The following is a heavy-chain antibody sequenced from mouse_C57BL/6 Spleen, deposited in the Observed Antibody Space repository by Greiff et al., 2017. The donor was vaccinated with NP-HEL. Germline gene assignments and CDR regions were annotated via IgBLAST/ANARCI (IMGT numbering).Heavy chain of an antibody. D-gene: IGHD3-3*01. CDR2: ISDGGSYT. V-gene: IGHV5-4*01. CDR1: GFTFSSYA. CDR3: AREGDGWFAY. Sequence: EVMLVESGGGLVKPGGSLKLSCAASGFTFSSYAMSWVRQTPEKRLEWVATISDGGSYTYYPDNVKGRFTISRDNAKNNLYLQMSHLKSEDTAMYYCAREGDGWFAYWGQGTLVTVSA. J-gene: IGHJ3*01.